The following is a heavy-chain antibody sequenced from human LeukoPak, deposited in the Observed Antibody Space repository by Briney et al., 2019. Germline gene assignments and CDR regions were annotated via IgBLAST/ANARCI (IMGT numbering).Heavy chain of an antibody. CDR1: GFTFSNYD. Sequence: GGSLRLSCAASGFTFSNYDMHWVRQAAGKGLEWVSGIGTAGDTYYPASVEGRFTISRENAKNSLYLQMNSLSAGDTAVYYWACSPAYSSSWYAIDNWGQGTLVTVSS. CDR2: IGTAGDT. D-gene: IGHD6-13*01. V-gene: IGHV3-13*01. J-gene: IGHJ4*02. CDR3: ACSPAYSSSWYAIDN.